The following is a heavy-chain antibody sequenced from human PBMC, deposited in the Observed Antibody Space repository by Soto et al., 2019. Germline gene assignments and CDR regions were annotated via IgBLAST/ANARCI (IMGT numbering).Heavy chain of an antibody. Sequence: QVQLVQSGPEVKNPGASVRVSCVASGYAFTSYGVNWVRQAPGQGLEWMGWIAPHSGRTTYLPKFHGRVTMTADVSTNTAYIELRSLKSDDTGIYFCARAATGSYHSAYWGQGTVVTVSS. CDR3: ARAATGSYHSAY. J-gene: IGHJ4*02. CDR2: IAPHSGRT. D-gene: IGHD3-10*01. V-gene: IGHV1-18*04. CDR1: GYAFTSYG.